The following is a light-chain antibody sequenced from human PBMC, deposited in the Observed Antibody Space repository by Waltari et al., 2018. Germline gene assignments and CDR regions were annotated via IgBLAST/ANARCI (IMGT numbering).Light chain of an antibody. CDR2: GQN. Sequence: SSELTQDPAVSVALGQTIRITCHGDSLTYFYASWYQQRPGQAPLLVTHGQNNRPSGIPDRFSGSSSGKTAYLTITGAQAADEAFYYCNSRDSSGDHLGLFGGGTKVTVL. V-gene: IGLV3-19*01. CDR3: NSRDSSGDHLGL. J-gene: IGLJ2*01. CDR1: SLTYFY.